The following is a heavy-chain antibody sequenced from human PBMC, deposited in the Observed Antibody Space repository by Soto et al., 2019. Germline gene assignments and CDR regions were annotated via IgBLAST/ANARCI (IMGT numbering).Heavy chain of an antibody. Sequence: GGSLRLSCAASGFTFSSYGMHWVRQAPGKGLEWVAVISYDGSNKYYADYVKGRFTISRDNSKNTLYLQMNSLRAEDTAVYYCAKGIQQHYYYYGMDVWGQGTTVTVSS. CDR2: ISYDGSNK. CDR1: GFTFSSYG. D-gene: IGHD5-18*01. CDR3: AKGIQQHYYYYGMDV. J-gene: IGHJ6*02. V-gene: IGHV3-30*18.